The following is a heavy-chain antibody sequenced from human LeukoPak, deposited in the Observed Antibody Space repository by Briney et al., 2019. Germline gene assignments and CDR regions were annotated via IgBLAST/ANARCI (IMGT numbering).Heavy chain of an antibody. J-gene: IGHJ5*02. CDR2: IKYDGSEK. Sequence: PGGSLRLSCAASGFSFSTTWMTWVRQAPGKGLEWVANIKYDGSEKYYADSLKGRFTLSRDNARNSLYLQMNSLRAEDTAVYYCAKDRSLGITMVRAPLGPWGQGTLVTVSS. D-gene: IGHD3-10*01. V-gene: IGHV3-7*01. CDR1: GFSFSTTW. CDR3: AKDRSLGITMVRAPLGP.